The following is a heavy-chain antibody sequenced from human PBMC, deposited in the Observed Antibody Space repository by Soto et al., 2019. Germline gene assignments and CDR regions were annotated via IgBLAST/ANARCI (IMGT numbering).Heavy chain of an antibody. V-gene: IGHV4-4*02. D-gene: IGHD3-10*01. CDR3: ARVGGDYGSGRNYYYGMDV. CDR1: GGSISSSNW. Sequence: SETLSLTCAVSGGSISSSNWWSWVRQPPGKGLEWIGEIYHSGSTNYNPPLKSRVTISVDKSKNQFSLKLSSVTAADTAVYYCARVGGDYGSGRNYYYGMDVWGQGTTVTVSS. CDR2: IYHSGST. J-gene: IGHJ6*02.